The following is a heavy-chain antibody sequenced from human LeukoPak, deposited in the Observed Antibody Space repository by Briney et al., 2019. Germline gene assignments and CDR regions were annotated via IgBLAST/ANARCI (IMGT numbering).Heavy chain of an antibody. V-gene: IGHV1-3*01. Sequence: ASVKVSCRASGYTFTSYTIHWVRQAPEQSLEWMGCINAGDGNTKYSQKFQDRVTIIRDTSASTAYYCARDWGIAAAGGLDVLFDYWGQGTLVTVSS. CDR3: LFDY. CDR2: INAGDGNT. CDR1: GYTFTSYT. D-gene: IGHD6-13*01. J-gene: IGHJ4*02.